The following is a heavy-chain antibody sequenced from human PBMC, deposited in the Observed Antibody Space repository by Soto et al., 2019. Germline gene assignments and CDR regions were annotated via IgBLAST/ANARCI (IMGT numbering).Heavy chain of an antibody. V-gene: IGHV3-30*18. CDR2: ISYDGSNK. CDR3: AKDSGYARGNDAFDI. CDR1: GFTFSSYG. D-gene: IGHD5-12*01. J-gene: IGHJ3*02. Sequence: QVQLVESGGGVVQPGRSLRLSCAASGFTFSSYGMHWVRQAPGKGLEWVAVISYDGSNKYYADSVKGRFTISRDNSKNTLYLQMNSLRAEDTAVYYGAKDSGYARGNDAFDIWGQGTMVTVSS.